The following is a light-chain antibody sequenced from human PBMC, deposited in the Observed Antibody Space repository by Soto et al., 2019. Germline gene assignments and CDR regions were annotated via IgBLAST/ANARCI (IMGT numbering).Light chain of an antibody. V-gene: IGLV1-40*01. CDR2: GNS. CDR3: QSYDSRLSGYV. Sequence: QSVLTQPPSVSGAPGQRVTISCTGSSSNIGAGYDVHWYQQLPGTAPKLLIYGNSNRPSGVPDRVSGSKSGTSASLAITGLPAEDEADYYCQSYDSRLSGYVFGTGTKLTVL. CDR1: SSNIGAGYD. J-gene: IGLJ1*01.